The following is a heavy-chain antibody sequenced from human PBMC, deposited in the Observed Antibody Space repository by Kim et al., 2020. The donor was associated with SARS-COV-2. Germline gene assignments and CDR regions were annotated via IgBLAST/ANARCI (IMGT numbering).Heavy chain of an antibody. CDR3: IKSLGSSSDY. Sequence: ASGFTFSDSTMHWVRQASGKGLEWVGRIRCKTKNYVTAYAASVKGRFTVSRDDSKSTAYLQMNSLRAGDTAIYYCIKSLGSSSDYWGRGTLAT. CDR2: IRCKTKNYVT. V-gene: IGHV3-73*01. CDR1: GFTFSDST. J-gene: IGHJ4*02. D-gene: IGHD6-13*01.